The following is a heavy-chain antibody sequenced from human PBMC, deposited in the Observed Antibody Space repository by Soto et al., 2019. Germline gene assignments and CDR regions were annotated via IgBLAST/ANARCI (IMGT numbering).Heavy chain of an antibody. D-gene: IGHD1-26*01. Sequence: QVQLQESGPGLVKPSETLSLTCTVSGGSISSYYWSWIRQPAGKGLEWIGRIYTSGSTNYNPSLKSRVTMSVDTSKYQFSLKLSSVTAADTAVYYCAREGGSYHRGTLGHVDYWGQGTLVTVSS. J-gene: IGHJ4*02. CDR2: IYTSGST. V-gene: IGHV4-4*07. CDR3: AREGGSYHRGTLGHVDY. CDR1: GGSISSYY.